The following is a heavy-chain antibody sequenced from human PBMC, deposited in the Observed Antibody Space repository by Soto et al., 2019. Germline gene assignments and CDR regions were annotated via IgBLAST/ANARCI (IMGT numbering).Heavy chain of an antibody. J-gene: IGHJ5*02. V-gene: IGHV3-9*01. D-gene: IGHD3-10*01. Sequence: GGSLRLSCAASGFTFDDYAMHWVRQAPGKGLEWVSGISLNSGSIGYADSVMGRFTISRDNAKNSLYLQMNSLRAEDTALYYCAKDTADVLLWFGELLSSWFDPWGQGTLVTVSS. CDR3: AKDTADVLLWFGELLSSWFDP. CDR1: GFTFDDYA. CDR2: ISLNSGSI.